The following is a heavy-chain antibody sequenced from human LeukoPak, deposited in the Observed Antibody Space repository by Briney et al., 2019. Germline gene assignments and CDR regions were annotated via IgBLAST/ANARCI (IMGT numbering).Heavy chain of an antibody. CDR3: ARGKLWFGELLSANDY. CDR2: INHSGST. D-gene: IGHD3-10*01. Sequence: PSETLSLTCAVYGGSFSGYYWSWIRQPPGRGLEWIGEINHSGSTNYNPSLKSRVTISVDTSENQFSLKLSSVTAADTAVYYCARGKLWFGELLSANDYWGQGTLVTVSS. V-gene: IGHV4-34*01. CDR1: GGSFSGYY. J-gene: IGHJ4*02.